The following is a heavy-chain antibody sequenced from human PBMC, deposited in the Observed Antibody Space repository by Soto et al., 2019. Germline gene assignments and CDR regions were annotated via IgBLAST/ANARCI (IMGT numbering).Heavy chain of an antibody. J-gene: IGHJ4*01. V-gene: IGHV4-39*02. CDR3: AISPPIEVAGPAY. D-gene: IGHD6-19*01. CDR2: IGDDGID. Sequence: WTFSTGSRCGSCSHLCRNRQPPGKGLQWIGSIGDDGIDYYKPSRTGRATLFVDTSNNHFSLNLNSVTAADTAVYYCAISPPIEVAGPAYRGHGTLVTVSS. CDR1: TGSRCGSCSH.